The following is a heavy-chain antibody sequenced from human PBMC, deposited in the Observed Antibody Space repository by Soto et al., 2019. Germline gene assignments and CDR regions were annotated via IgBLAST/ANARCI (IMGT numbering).Heavy chain of an antibody. V-gene: IGHV4-38-2*02. J-gene: IGHJ4*02. CDR2: IYHSGST. Sequence: SETLSLTCTVSGYSISSGYYWGWIRQPPGKGLEWIGSIYHSGSTYYNPSLKSRVTISVDTSKNQFSLKRSSVTAADTAVYYCARGSDGYNNNWGQGTLVTVSS. CDR3: ARGSDGYNNN. D-gene: IGHD5-12*01. CDR1: GYSISSGYY.